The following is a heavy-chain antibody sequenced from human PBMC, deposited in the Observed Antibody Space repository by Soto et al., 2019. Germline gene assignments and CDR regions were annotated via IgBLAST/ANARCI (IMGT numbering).Heavy chain of an antibody. CDR1: GYTFTSYG. CDR2: ISAYNGNT. V-gene: IGHV1-18*01. D-gene: IGHD2-15*01. Sequence: ASVKVSCKASGYTFTSYGISWVRQAPGQGLEWMGWISAYNGNTNYAQKLQGRVTMTTDTSTSTAYMELRSLRSEDTAVYYCARGALGYCSGGSCYWGLGYYYGMDVWGQGTTVTVSS. CDR3: ARGALGYCSGGSCYWGLGYYYGMDV. J-gene: IGHJ6*02.